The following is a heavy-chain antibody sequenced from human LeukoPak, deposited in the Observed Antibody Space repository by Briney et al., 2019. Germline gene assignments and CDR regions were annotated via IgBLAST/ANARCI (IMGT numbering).Heavy chain of an antibody. V-gene: IGHV4-38-2*02. CDR3: ARDPGDIDY. Sequence: SETLSLTCTVSGYSISSGYYWGWIRQPPGKGLEWIGSIYHSGSTYYNPSLKSRVTISVDTSKNQFSLKVSYVTAADTAVYYCARDPGDIDYWGQGTLVTVSS. D-gene: IGHD3-16*01. J-gene: IGHJ4*02. CDR2: IYHSGST. CDR1: GYSISSGYY.